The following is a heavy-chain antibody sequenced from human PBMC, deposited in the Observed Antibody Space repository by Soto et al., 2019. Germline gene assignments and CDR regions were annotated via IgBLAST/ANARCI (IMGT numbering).Heavy chain of an antibody. CDR3: ARDVGYTAGHYFDY. CDR1: GFTFSEFL. Sequence: GGSLRLSCTASGFTFSEFLMTWFRQAPGKGLEWVGFIRSKAYGGTTDYAASVKGRFTISRDDSKSIAYLQMNSLKTEDTAVYFCARDVGYTAGHYFDYWGQGTLVTVSS. V-gene: IGHV3-49*03. CDR2: IRSKAYGGTT. D-gene: IGHD6-13*01. J-gene: IGHJ4*02.